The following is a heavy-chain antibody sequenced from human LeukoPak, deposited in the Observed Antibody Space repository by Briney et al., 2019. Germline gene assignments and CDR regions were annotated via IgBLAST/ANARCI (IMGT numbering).Heavy chain of an antibody. Sequence: PGRSLSLSCSASGFTFSSYAMHWVRQAPGKGLEYVSAISSNGGSTYYADSVKGRFTISRDNSKNTLYLQMSSLRAEDTAVYYCVKDVGSGYYYYGMDVWAQRTTVTVSS. D-gene: IGHD3-10*01. CDR2: ISSNGGST. V-gene: IGHV3-64D*09. CDR3: VKDVGSGYYYYGMDV. CDR1: GFTFSSYA. J-gene: IGHJ6*01.